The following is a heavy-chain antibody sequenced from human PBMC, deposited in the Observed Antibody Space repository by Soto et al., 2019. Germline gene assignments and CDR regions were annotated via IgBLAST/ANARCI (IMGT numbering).Heavy chain of an antibody. D-gene: IGHD2-15*01. CDR1: GDSISSYY. Sequence: SETLSLTCTVSGDSISSYYWSWIRQPPGKGLEWIGHIYYSGSINHNPSLKSRVTISLDTSKNQFSLRLSSVTAADTAVYYCAIYRLLAATTYYYYGMDVWGQGTTVT. V-gene: IGHV4-59*01. CDR2: IYYSGSI. J-gene: IGHJ6*02. CDR3: AIYRLLAATTYYYYGMDV.